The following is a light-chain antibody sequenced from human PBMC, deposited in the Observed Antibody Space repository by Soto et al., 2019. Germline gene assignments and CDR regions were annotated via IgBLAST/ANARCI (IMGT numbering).Light chain of an antibody. CDR1: QSISGG. CDR2: DAS. V-gene: IGKV1-5*01. Sequence: DIQMTQAPSTLSASVGNRVTFTCRASQSISGGLAWYQQKPGRAPKLLIFDASSVGSGVPSRFSGSGSGTEFTLTISSLQPDDLATYYCQQYNDYSPYTFGQGTKLEI. CDR3: QQYNDYSPYT. J-gene: IGKJ2*01.